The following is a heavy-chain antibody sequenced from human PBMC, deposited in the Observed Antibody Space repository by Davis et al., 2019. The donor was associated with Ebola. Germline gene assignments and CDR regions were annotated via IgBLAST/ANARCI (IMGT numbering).Heavy chain of an antibody. Sequence: GESLKISCIVSGFTFSTYGMHWVRQAPGKGLEWVAVISYDGSNKYYADSVKGRFTISRDNSKNTLYLQMNSLRAEDTAVYYCATPSSQLDYWGQGTLVTVSS. CDR2: ISYDGSNK. V-gene: IGHV3-30*03. D-gene: IGHD6-13*01. CDR3: ATPSSQLDY. J-gene: IGHJ4*02. CDR1: GFTFSTYG.